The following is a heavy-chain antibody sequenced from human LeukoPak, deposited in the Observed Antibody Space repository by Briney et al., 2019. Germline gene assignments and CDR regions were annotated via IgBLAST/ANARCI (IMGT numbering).Heavy chain of an antibody. D-gene: IGHD2-2*02. CDR1: GFTFSSYA. CDR2: ISGSGGST. CDR3: AKDDIVVVPAAIPVFDY. J-gene: IGHJ4*02. V-gene: IGHV3-23*01. Sequence: PGGSLRLSCAASGFTFSSYAMSWVRQAPGKGLEWVSAISGSGGSTYYADSVKGRFTISRDNSKNTLYLQMNSLRAEDTAVYYCAKDDIVVVPAAIPVFDYWGQGTLVTVSS.